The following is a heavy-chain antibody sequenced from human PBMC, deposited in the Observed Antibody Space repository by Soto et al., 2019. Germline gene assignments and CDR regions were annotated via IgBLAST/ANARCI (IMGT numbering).Heavy chain of an antibody. D-gene: IGHD2-21*02. CDR2: ISGSGGST. CDR1: GFTFSSYA. Sequence: EVQLLESGGGLVQPGGSLRLSCAASGFTFSSYAMSWVRQAPGKGLEWVSAISGSGGSTYYADSVKGRFTISRDNSKNTLYLQMHSLRAEDTAVYYCAKSLISLVVVTAPFDYWGQGTLVTVSS. V-gene: IGHV3-23*01. CDR3: AKSLISLVVVTAPFDY. J-gene: IGHJ4*02.